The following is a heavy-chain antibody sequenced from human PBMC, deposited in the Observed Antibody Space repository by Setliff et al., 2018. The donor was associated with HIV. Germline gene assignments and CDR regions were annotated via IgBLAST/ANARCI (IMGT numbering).Heavy chain of an antibody. D-gene: IGHD2-2*01. CDR1: GGSISSGYYY. CDR2: IYYSGNP. J-gene: IGHJ4*02. V-gene: IGHV4-31*02. CDR3: ARGFDYAQRPPLYYFDY. Sequence: PSETLSLTCTVSGGSISSGYYYWSWTRQHPGEGLEWIGYIYYSGNPFYNPSLRSRVTISLDTSKNQFSLKLSSVAAADTAVYYCARGFDYAQRPPLYYFDYWGQGTLVTVSS.